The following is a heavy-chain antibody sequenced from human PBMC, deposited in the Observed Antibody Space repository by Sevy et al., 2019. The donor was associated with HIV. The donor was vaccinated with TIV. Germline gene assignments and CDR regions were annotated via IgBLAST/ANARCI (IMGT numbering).Heavy chain of an antibody. V-gene: IGHV4-34*01. CDR1: GGSLSGYY. Sequence: SETLSLTCSVYGGSLSGYYWRWIRQSPGRGLEWIGEVHPSGSTNYNPSFKSRVTMSVDTSKNQFSLNLSSVTAADAAVYYCARIQQVVNYYNYYGLDVWGQGTTVTVSS. J-gene: IGHJ6*02. CDR3: ARIQQVVNYYNYYGLDV. D-gene: IGHD6-13*01. CDR2: VHPSGST.